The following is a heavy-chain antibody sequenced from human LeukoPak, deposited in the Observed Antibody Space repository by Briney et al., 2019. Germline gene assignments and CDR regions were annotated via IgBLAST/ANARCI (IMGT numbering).Heavy chain of an antibody. V-gene: IGHV1-2*06. D-gene: IGHD3-10*01. CDR2: INPNSGGT. Sequence: ASVKVSCKASGYTFTGYYMHWVRQAPGQGLEWMGRINPNSGGTNYAQKFQGRVTMTRDTSISTAYMELSRLRSDDTAVYYCASIGGLGEIDHPLFDYWGQGTLVTVSS. CDR3: ASIGGLGEIDHPLFDY. J-gene: IGHJ4*02. CDR1: GYTFTGYY.